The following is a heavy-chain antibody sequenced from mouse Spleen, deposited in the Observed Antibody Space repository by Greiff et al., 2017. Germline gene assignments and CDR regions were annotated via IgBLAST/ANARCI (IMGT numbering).Heavy chain of an antibody. CDR1: GYSITSGYY. J-gene: IGHJ3*01. D-gene: IGHD2-10*02. V-gene: IGHV3-6*01. CDR2: ISYDGSN. Sequence: EVKLMESGPGLVKPSQSLSLTCSVTGYSITSGYYWNWIRQFPGNKLEWMGYISYDGSNNYNPSLKNRISITRDTSKNQFFLKLNSVTTEDTATYYCARGEYGNPAWFAYWGQGTLVTVSA. CDR3: ARGEYGNPAWFAY.